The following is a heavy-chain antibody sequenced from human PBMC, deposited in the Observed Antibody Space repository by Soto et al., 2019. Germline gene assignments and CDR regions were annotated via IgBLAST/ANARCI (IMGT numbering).Heavy chain of an antibody. D-gene: IGHD5-18*01. V-gene: IGHV4-34*01. CDR3: ARGKPSGYRFGPPNFFYYGLDV. CDR1: SATLGDHY. J-gene: IGHJ6*02. CDR2: VHPSVST. Sequence: SETRSLTGAVFSATLGDHYWAWIRQFPDKGREWIGEVHPSVSTDYNSSLKSRLTLSLDTSKNQFSLKLASVTAADTAVYFCARGKPSGYRFGPPNFFYYGLDVWGPGHTVTVSS.